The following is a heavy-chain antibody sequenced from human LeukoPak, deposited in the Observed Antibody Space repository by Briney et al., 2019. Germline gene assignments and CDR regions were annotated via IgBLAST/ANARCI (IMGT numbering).Heavy chain of an antibody. V-gene: IGHV3-15*01. CDR2: IKSKTDGGTI. CDR1: GFTFSNAW. Sequence: GGSLRLSCAASGFTFSNAWMNWVRQAPGKGLECVGRIKSKTDGGTIDYAASVKGRFTISRDHSKNTLYLQMNSLETEDTAVYYCTTELWFGAQGYYYYGMDVWGQGTTVTVSS. CDR3: TTELWFGAQGYYYYGMDV. J-gene: IGHJ6*02. D-gene: IGHD3-10*01.